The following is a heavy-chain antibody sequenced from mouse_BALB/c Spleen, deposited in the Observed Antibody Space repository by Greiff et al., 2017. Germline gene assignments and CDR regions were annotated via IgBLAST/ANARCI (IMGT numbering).Heavy chain of an antibody. V-gene: IGHV5-4*02. J-gene: IGHJ4*01. CDR1: GFTFSDYY. Sequence: DVMLVESGGGLVKPGGSLKLSCAASGFTFSDYYMYWVRQTPEKRLEWVATISDGGSYTYYPDSVKGRFTISRDNAKNNLYLQMSSLKSEDTAMYYCAANYGYECAMDYWGQGTSVTVSS. CDR2: ISDGGSYT. CDR3: AANYGYECAMDY. D-gene: IGHD2-2*01.